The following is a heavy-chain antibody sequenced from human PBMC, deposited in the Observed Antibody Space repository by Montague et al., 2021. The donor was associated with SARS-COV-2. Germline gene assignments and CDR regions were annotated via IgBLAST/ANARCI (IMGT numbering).Heavy chain of an antibody. CDR1: GGSFSDYY. Sequence: SETLSLTCAVYGGSFSDYYWSWIRQSPGKGLEWIGEMHQSGATNYNPSLKSRATISVDTPNSQLSLRLNSVTAADTAVYYCAGRQGALCHLDIWGQGTLVTVSS. D-gene: IGHD2-21*01. CDR2: MHQSGAT. J-gene: IGHJ4*02. CDR3: AGRQGALCHLDI. V-gene: IGHV4-34*01.